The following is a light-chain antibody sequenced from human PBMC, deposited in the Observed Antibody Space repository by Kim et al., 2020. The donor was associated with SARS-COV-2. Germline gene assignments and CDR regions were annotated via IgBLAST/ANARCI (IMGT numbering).Light chain of an antibody. Sequence: VSPGDRATLSCRASQTVRTNLAWYQQKPGQPPRLIIYASSTMATGVPFRFSGSGSGTEFTLTISSLQSEDFALYYCQQYDNWLFTFGPGTKVDIK. J-gene: IGKJ3*01. CDR1: QTVRTN. CDR3: QQYDNWLFT. CDR2: ASS. V-gene: IGKV3-15*01.